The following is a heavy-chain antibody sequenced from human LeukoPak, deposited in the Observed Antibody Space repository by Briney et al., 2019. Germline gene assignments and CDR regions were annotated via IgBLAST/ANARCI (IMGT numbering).Heavy chain of an antibody. CDR1: GFTFSNYA. J-gene: IGHJ4*02. D-gene: IGHD6-19*01. CDR2: ISSSGGGT. Sequence: GGSLRLSCAASGFTFSNYAMSWVRPAPGKGLEWVSAISSSGGGTYYADSVKGRFTISRDNSKNTLYLQMNSLRAEDTAIYYCAKDLRYSSIWGQGTLVTVSS. CDR3: AKDLRYSSI. V-gene: IGHV3-23*01.